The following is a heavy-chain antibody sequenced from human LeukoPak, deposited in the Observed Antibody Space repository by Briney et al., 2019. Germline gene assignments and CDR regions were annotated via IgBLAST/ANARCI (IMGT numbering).Heavy chain of an antibody. CDR1: GGSISSYY. CDR2: IYYSGST. J-gene: IGHJ6*03. Sequence: SETLSLTCTVSGGSISSYYWSWIRQPPGKGLEWIWYIYYSGSTNYNPSLKSRVTISVDTSKNQFSLKLSSVTAADTAVYYCARRRKSIVPAARGSYYYYMDVWGKGTTVTVSS. D-gene: IGHD2-2*01. CDR3: ARRRKSIVPAARGSYYYYMDV. V-gene: IGHV4-59*01.